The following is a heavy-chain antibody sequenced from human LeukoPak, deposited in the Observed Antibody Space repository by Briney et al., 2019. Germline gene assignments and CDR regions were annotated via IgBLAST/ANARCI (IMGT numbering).Heavy chain of an antibody. CDR2: ISSSSGAI. J-gene: IGHJ4*02. Sequence: PGGSLRLSCAASGFTFNTYNMNWVRQAPGRGLEWVSYISSSSGAIYHADSVKGRFTISRDNTKNSLYLQMNSLRAEDTAVYFCARVRSDYSSSSPPDYWGQGTPVTVSS. CDR3: ARVRSDYSSSSPPDY. V-gene: IGHV3-48*04. CDR1: GFTFNTYN. D-gene: IGHD6-6*01.